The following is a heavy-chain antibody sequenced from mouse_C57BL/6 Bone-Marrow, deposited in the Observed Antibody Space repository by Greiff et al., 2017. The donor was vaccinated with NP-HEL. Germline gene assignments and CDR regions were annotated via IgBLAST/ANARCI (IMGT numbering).Heavy chain of an antibody. V-gene: IGHV1-18*01. D-gene: IGHD2-4*01. J-gene: IGHJ3*01. CDR1: GYTFTDYN. CDR2: INPNNGGT. Sequence: EVQLQQSGPELVKPGASVKIPCKASGYTFTDYNMDWVKQSHGKSLEWIGDINPNNGGTIYNQKFKGKATLTVDKSSSTAYMELRSLTSEDTAVYYCARKSDYDDWFAYWGQGTLVTVSA. CDR3: ARKSDYDDWFAY.